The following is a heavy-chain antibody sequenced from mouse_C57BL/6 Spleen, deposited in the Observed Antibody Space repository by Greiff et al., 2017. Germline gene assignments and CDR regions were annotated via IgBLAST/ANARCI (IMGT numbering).Heavy chain of an antibody. CDR2: IWSGGST. CDR1: GFSLTSYG. D-gene: IGHD1-1*01. Sequence: VQLKESGPGLVQPSQSLSITCTVSGFSLTSYGVHWVRQSPGKGLEWLGVIWSGGSTDYNAAFISRLSISKDNSKSQVFFKMNSLQADDTAIYYCARREIYYYGSSYVDYYAMDYWGQGTSVTVSS. J-gene: IGHJ4*01. V-gene: IGHV2-2*01. CDR3: ARREIYYYGSSYVDYYAMDY.